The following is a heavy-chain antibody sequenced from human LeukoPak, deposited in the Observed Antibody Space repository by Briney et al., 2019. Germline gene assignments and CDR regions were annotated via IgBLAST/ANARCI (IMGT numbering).Heavy chain of an antibody. CDR2: TYWDDDK. J-gene: IGHJ3*02. CDR1: GFSLRTSGVG. D-gene: IGHD2-21*02. CDR3: AHICGGDCYGGSDAFDI. Sequence: SGPTLVHPTQPLTLTCTFSGFSLRTSGVGVGWIRRPPGKALEWLALTYWDDDKRYSPSLKSRLTITKDTSKNQVVLTMTDMDPVDTATYYCAHICGGDCYGGSDAFDIWGQGTIVTVSS. V-gene: IGHV2-5*02.